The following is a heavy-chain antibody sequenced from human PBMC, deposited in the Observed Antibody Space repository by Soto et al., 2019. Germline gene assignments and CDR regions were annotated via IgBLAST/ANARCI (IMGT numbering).Heavy chain of an antibody. V-gene: IGHV3-7*03. CDR2: IKRDGSEK. Sequence: EVQLVESGGGLVKPGGSLRLGCEVSGFTVGSAWMNWVRQAPGKGLECVANIKRDGSEKYYVDPVKGRFTISRDNAKNSLYLQMNSLRAEDTAVYYCATSMGRGGNDYWGQGTLVTVSS. CDR1: GFTVGSAW. D-gene: IGHD3-10*01. CDR3: ATSMGRGGNDY. J-gene: IGHJ4*02.